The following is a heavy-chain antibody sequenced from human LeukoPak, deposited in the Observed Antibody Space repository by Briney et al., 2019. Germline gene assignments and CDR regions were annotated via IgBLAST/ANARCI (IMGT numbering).Heavy chain of an antibody. Sequence: GGSLRLSCAASGFTFSSYAMHWVRQAPGKGLEWVAVIPYDGSNKYYADSVKGRFTISRDNSKNTLYLQMNSLRAEDTAVYYCARDLKYCSGGSCYSSYYGMDVWGQGTTVTVSS. CDR1: GFTFSSYA. D-gene: IGHD2-15*01. CDR2: IPYDGSNK. J-gene: IGHJ6*02. CDR3: ARDLKYCSGGSCYSSYYGMDV. V-gene: IGHV3-30-3*01.